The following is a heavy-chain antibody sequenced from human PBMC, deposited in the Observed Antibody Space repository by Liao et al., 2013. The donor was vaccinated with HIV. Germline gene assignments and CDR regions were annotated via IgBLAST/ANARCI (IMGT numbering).Heavy chain of an antibody. Sequence: QVQLQESGPGLVKPSETLSLTCTVSGGSISSYYWSWIRQPPGKGLEWIGEINHSGSTNYNPSLKSRVTISVDTSKNQFSLKLSSVTAADTAVYYCARGMGYTSGWYFAFFQHWGQGSLVTVSS. J-gene: IGHJ1*01. V-gene: IGHV4-34*01. CDR1: GGSISSYY. CDR3: ARGMGYTSGWYFAFFQH. CDR2: INHSGST. D-gene: IGHD6-19*01.